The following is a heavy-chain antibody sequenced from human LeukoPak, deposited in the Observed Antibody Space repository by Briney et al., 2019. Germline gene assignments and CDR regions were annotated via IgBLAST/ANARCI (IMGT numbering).Heavy chain of an antibody. D-gene: IGHD3-10*01. Sequence: ASVKVSCKASGYTFTSYDINWERQAPGQGLEWVGRINPNSGDANYAQNFQGRVTMTSDTSINTAYMELSRLTSDDTALYYCARDWTSGSRNYWGQGTLVTVSS. CDR3: ARDWTSGSRNY. CDR2: INPNSGDA. V-gene: IGHV1-2*06. CDR1: GYTFTSYD. J-gene: IGHJ4*02.